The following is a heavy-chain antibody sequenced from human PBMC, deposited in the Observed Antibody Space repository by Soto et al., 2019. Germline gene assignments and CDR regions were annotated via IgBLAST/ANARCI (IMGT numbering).Heavy chain of an antibody. D-gene: IGHD3-10*01. J-gene: IGHJ5*02. V-gene: IGHV4-39*01. CDR3: ARPLISGIIFDP. CDR1: GGSISSSSYY. CDR2: IYYSGST. Sequence: QLQLQESGPGLVKPSETLSLTCTVSGGSISSSSYYWGWIRQPPGKGLEWIGSIYYSGSTYYNPSLKSRVTISVDTSKNQFSLKLSSVTAADTAVYYCARPLISGIIFDPWGQGTLVTVSS.